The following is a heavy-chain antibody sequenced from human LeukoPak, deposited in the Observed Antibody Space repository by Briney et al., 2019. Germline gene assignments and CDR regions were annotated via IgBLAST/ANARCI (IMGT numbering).Heavy chain of an antibody. Sequence: GGSLRLSCAASGFTFSSYAMHWVRQAPGKGLEWVAVISYDGSNKYYADSVKGRFTISRDNSKNTLYLQMNSLRAEDTAVYYCARESYYGSGCYSSDYWGQGTLVTVSS. CDR1: GFTFSSYA. D-gene: IGHD3-10*01. CDR3: ARESYYGSGCYSSDY. V-gene: IGHV3-30-3*01. J-gene: IGHJ4*02. CDR2: ISYDGSNK.